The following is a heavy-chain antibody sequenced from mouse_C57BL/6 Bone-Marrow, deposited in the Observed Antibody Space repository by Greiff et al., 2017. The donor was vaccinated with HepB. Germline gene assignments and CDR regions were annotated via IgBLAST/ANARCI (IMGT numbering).Heavy chain of an antibody. V-gene: IGHV5-4*01. CDR1: GFTFSSYA. J-gene: IGHJ4*01. CDR2: ISDGGSYT. CDR3: ARDPLYYYGSSYAMDY. Sequence: EVQLVESGGGLVKPGGSLKLSCAASGFTFSSYAMSWVRQTPEKRLEWVATISDGGSYTYYPDNVKGRFTISRDNAKNNLYLQMSHLKSEDTAMYYCARDPLYYYGSSYAMDYWGQGTSVTVSS. D-gene: IGHD1-1*01.